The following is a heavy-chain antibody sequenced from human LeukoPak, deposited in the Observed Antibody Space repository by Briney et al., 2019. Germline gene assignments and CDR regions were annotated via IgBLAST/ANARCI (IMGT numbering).Heavy chain of an antibody. CDR1: GYTFTSYY. Sequence: ASVKVSCKASGYTFTSYYMHWVRQAPGQGLEWMGIINPSGGSTSYAQKFQGRVTMTRDTSTSTVYMELSSLRSEDTAVYYCARPGHYGSGSYYEDYFDYWGQGTLVTVSS. D-gene: IGHD3-10*01. CDR3: ARPGHYGSGSYYEDYFDY. CDR2: INPSGGST. V-gene: IGHV1-46*01. J-gene: IGHJ4*02.